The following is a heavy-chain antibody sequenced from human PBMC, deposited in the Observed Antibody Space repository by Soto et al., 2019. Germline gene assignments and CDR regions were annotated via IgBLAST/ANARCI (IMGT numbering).Heavy chain of an antibody. D-gene: IGHD3-3*01. V-gene: IGHV1-18*01. CDR2: ISAYNGNT. J-gene: IGHJ3*02. CDR3: GRHLLRMQRAAFDI. Sequence: ASVKVSCKASGYTFTSYGISWVRQAPGQGLEWMGWISAYNGNTNYAQKLQGRVTMTTDTSTSTAYMELRSLRSDDTAVYYCGRHLLRMQRAAFDIWGQGTMVTVSS. CDR1: GYTFTSYG.